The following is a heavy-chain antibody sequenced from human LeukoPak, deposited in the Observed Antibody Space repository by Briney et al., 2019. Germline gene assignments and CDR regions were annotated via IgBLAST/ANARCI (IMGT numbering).Heavy chain of an antibody. J-gene: IGHJ3*02. V-gene: IGHV4-59*08. CDR3: ARQPAGTAAFDI. Sequence: SETLSLTCTVSGGSINNYYWSWIWQPPGKGLEWIGYIHYSGGDTNYNPSLKSRRPISVDTSKNQISLMLTSVTAADTAFYYCARQPAGTAAFDIWAQGTMVTVSS. CDR2: IHYSGGDT. D-gene: IGHD1-14*01. CDR1: GGSINNYY.